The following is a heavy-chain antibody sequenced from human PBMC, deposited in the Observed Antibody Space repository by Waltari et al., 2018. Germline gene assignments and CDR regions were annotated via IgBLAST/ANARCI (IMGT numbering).Heavy chain of an antibody. CDR1: GGSISSYY. CDR3: ARGDLWSPSDY. V-gene: IGHV4-59*01. D-gene: IGHD3-10*01. CDR2: IYYSGST. J-gene: IGHJ4*02. Sequence: QVQLQESGPGLVKPSETLSLTCTVSGGSISSYYWSWIRQPPGKGLEWIGYIYYSGSTNYNPSLKSRVTISVDTSKNQFSLKLSSVTAADTAVYYCARGDLWSPSDYWGQGTLVTVSS.